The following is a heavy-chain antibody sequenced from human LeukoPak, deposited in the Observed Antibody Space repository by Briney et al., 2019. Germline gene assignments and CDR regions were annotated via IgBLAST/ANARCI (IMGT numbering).Heavy chain of an antibody. CDR1: GNTFTSYA. D-gene: IGHD3-10*01. CDR2: ISAYNGNT. V-gene: IGHV1-18*01. CDR3: ARFGVPGANWFDP. Sequence: GGSVKVSCKASGNTFTSYAITWVRQAPGQGLEWMGWISAYNGNTNYAQKLQGRVTMTTDTSTSTAYMELRSLRSDDTALYYCARFGVPGANWFDPWGQGTLVTVSS. J-gene: IGHJ5*02.